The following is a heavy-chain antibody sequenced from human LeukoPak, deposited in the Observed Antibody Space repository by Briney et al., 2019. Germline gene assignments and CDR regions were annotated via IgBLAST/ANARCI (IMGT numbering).Heavy chain of an antibody. J-gene: IGHJ6*03. CDR3: ARVSKVVVTALDYYYMDV. Sequence: GASVKVSCKASGGTFSSYAISWVRQATGQGLEWMGWMNPNSGNTGYAQKFQGRVTITRNTSISTAYMELSSLRSEDTAVYYCARVSKVVVTALDYYYMDVWGKGTTVTVSS. V-gene: IGHV1-8*03. CDR1: GGTFSSYA. CDR2: MNPNSGNT. D-gene: IGHD2-21*02.